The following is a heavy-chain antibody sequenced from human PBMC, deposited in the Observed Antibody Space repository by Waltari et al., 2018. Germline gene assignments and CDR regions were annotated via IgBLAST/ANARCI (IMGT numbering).Heavy chain of an antibody. V-gene: IGHV1-2*06. Sequence: QVQLVQSVAEVKKSGASVKVSCKASGYNFPRYYMPWVRQAPGQGLEWMGRINSNSGGTNYAQKFQGRVTMTRDTSISTAYMEVSRLRSDDTAVYYCATYGSGSFDYWGQGTLVTVSS. CDR1: GYNFPRYY. J-gene: IGHJ4*02. D-gene: IGHD3-10*01. CDR3: ATYGSGSFDY. CDR2: INSNSGGT.